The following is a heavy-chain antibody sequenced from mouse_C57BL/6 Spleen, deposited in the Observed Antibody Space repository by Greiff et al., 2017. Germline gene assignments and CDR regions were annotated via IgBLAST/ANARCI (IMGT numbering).Heavy chain of an antibody. CDR3: ARRFITTVAYYFDY. J-gene: IGHJ2*01. D-gene: IGHD1-1*01. Sequence: QVQLQQPGAELVKPGASVKLSCKASGYTFTSYWMHWVKQRPGQGLEWIGMIHPNSGSTNYNEKFKSKATLTVDKSSSTAYMQLSSLTSEDSAVYYCARRFITTVAYYFDYWGQGTTPTVSS. CDR2: IHPNSGST. CDR1: GYTFTSYW. V-gene: IGHV1-64*01.